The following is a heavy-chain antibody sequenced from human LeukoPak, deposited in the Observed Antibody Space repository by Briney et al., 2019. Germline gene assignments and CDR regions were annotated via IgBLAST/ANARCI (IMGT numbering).Heavy chain of an antibody. V-gene: IGHV3-9*01. CDR3: ARDLNYYDSSGYWYFDY. CDR1: GFTFDDYA. CDR2: ISWNSGSI. J-gene: IGHJ4*02. D-gene: IGHD3-22*01. Sequence: PGGSLRLSCAASGFTFDDYAMHWVRQAPGKGLEWVSGISWNSGSIGYADSVKGRFTISRDNAKNSLYLQMNSLRAEDTAVYYCARDLNYYDSSGYWYFDYWGQGTLVTVSS.